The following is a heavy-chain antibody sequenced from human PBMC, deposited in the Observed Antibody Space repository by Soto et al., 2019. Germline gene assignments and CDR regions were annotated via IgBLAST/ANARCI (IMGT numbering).Heavy chain of an antibody. V-gene: IGHV4-34*01. D-gene: IGHD2-15*01. J-gene: IGHJ5*02. CDR3: ARGPYCSGGSCYQEGWFDP. CDR1: GGSFSGYY. Sequence: QVQLQQWGAGLLKPSETLSLTCSVYGGSFSGYYWSWIRQPPGKGLEWIGEINHSGSTNYNPSLKSRFTISVDTSKNQFSLKLSSVTAADTAVYYCARGPYCSGGSCYQEGWFDPWGQGTLVTVSS. CDR2: INHSGST.